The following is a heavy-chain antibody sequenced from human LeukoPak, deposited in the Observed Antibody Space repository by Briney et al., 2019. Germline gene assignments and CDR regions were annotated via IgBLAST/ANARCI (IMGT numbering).Heavy chain of an antibody. D-gene: IGHD3-9*01. V-gene: IGHV3-23*01. J-gene: IGHJ4*02. Sequence: PGGSLRLSCAASGFTFSSYAMSWVRQAPGKGLEWVSVISGSGGSTSYADSVKGRFTVSRDNSKNMLYLQMHSLRAEDTALYYCAKDYDTLTGYYSLIDYWGQGTVVTVSS. CDR3: AKDYDTLTGYYSLIDY. CDR2: ISGSGGST. CDR1: GFTFSSYA.